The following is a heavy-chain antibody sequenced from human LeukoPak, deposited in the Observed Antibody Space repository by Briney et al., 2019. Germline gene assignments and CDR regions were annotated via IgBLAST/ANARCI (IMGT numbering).Heavy chain of an antibody. D-gene: IGHD1-26*01. J-gene: IGHJ4*02. CDR1: GFTFSNYA. CDR2: IRYDGSNK. CDR3: AKDRSIGTYYTFDH. V-gene: IGHV3-30*02. Sequence: GGSLRLSCAASGFTFSNYAIHWVRQAPGKGLEWVAFIRYDGSNKYYVDSVKGRFTISRDNTKNSLYLQMSSLTAADTAVYYCAKDRSIGTYYTFDHWGQGTLVTVSS.